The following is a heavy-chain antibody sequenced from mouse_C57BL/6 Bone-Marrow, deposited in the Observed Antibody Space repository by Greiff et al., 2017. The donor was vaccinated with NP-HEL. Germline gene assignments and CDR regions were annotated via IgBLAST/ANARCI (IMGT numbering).Heavy chain of an antibody. V-gene: IGHV3-6*01. CDR1: GYSITSGYY. Sequence: EVKLQESGPGLVKPSQSLSLTCSVTGYSITSGYYWNWIRQFPGNKLEWMGYISYDGSNNYNPSLKNRISITRDTSKNQFFLKLNSVTTEDTATYYCARGELGPSMDYWGQGTSVTVSS. J-gene: IGHJ4*01. CDR3: ARGELGPSMDY. CDR2: ISYDGSN. D-gene: IGHD4-1*01.